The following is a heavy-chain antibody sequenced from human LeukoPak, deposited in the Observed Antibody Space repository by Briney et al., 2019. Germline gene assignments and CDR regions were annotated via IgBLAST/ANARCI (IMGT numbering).Heavy chain of an antibody. D-gene: IGHD2-21*01. J-gene: IGHJ4*02. Sequence: PGGSLRLSCAASGFTFSSYAMNWVRQAPGKGLVWVSRINSDGSWTTYADSVKGRFTISRDNARNTLYLQMNSLRAEDTAVYYCARVSISAALDYWGQGTLVTVSS. V-gene: IGHV3-74*03. CDR1: GFTFSSYA. CDR2: INSDGSWT. CDR3: ARVSISAALDY.